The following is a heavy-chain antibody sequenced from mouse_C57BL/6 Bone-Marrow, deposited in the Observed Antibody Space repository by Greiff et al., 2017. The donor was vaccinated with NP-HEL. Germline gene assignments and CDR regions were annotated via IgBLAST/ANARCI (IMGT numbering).Heavy chain of an antibody. CDR2: ISSGGSYT. D-gene: IGHD3-2*02. V-gene: IGHV5-6*01. J-gene: IGHJ3*01. CDR3: ARHETAQATVAY. Sequence: EVKLMESGGDLVKPGGSLKLSCAASGFTFSSYGMSWVRQTPDKRLEWVATISSGGSYTYYPDSVKGRFTISRDNAKNTLYLQMSSLKSEDTAMYYCARHETAQATVAYWGQGTLVTVSA. CDR1: GFTFSSYG.